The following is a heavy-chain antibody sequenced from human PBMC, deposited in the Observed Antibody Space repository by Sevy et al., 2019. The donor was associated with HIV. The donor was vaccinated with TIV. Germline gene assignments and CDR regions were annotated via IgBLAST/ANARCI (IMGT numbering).Heavy chain of an antibody. CDR3: ARVGSDWELDY. V-gene: IGHV4-39*07. CDR1: GVSISSSSYD. J-gene: IGHJ4*02. CDR2: IYYSGST. Sequence: SETLSLTCSVSGVSISSSSYDWGWIRQPPGKGLEWIGSIYYSGSTYYNPSLMSRVTVSVDTSKNQFSLMLSSVTAADTAVYYCARVGSDWELDYWGQGTLVTVSS. D-gene: IGHD1-26*01.